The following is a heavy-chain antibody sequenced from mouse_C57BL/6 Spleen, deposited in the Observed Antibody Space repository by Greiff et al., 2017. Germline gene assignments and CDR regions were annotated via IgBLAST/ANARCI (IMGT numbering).Heavy chain of an antibody. Sequence: VQLKESGPELVKPGASVKIPCKASGYTFTDYNMDWVKQSHGKSLEWIGDINPNNGGTIYNQKFKGKATLTVDKSSSTAYMELRSLTSEDTAVYYCARLYDCDGAWFAYWGQGTLVTVSA. CDR1: GYTFTDYN. CDR2: INPNNGGT. V-gene: IGHV1-18*01. CDR3: ARLYDCDGAWFAY. J-gene: IGHJ3*01. D-gene: IGHD2-4*01.